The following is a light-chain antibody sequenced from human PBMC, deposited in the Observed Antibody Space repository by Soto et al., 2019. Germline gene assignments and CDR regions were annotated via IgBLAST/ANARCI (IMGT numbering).Light chain of an antibody. CDR1: SSDVGGYNY. V-gene: IGLV2-14*03. J-gene: IGLJ1*01. CDR3: SSYTSSSLHV. CDR2: DVS. Sequence: SVPTQPAPLSGSPGQSITISCPRTSSDVGGYNYVSWYQQHPGKAPKLMIYDVSNRPSGVSNRFSGSKSGNTASLTISGLQAEDEADYYCSSYTSSSLHVFGTGTKVTVL.